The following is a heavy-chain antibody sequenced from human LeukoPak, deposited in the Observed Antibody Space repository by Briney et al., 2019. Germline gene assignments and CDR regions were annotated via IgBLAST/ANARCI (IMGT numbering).Heavy chain of an antibody. D-gene: IGHD3-22*01. Sequence: PGRSLRLSCAASGFTLKSYTIHWVRQAPQGPGRGLEWVAVISHDGSKKYYADSVKGRFTISKENSKNTVYLQMNSLRVEDTAVYYCARGNYLDSSAYYEEFDYWGRGILVTVSS. V-gene: IGHV3-30-3*01. CDR3: ARGNYLDSSAYYEEFDY. J-gene: IGHJ4*02. CDR2: ISHDGSKK. CDR1: GFTLKSYT.